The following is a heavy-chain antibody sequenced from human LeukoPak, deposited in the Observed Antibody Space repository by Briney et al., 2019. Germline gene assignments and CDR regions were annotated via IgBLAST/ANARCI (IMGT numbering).Heavy chain of an antibody. V-gene: IGHV3-23*01. D-gene: IGHD6-13*01. CDR1: GFTFSSYA. J-gene: IGHJ4*02. Sequence: GGSLRLSCAASGFTFSSYAMSWVRQAPGKGLEWVSAISGSGGSTYYADSVKGRFTISRDNSKNTLYLQMNSLRAEDTAVYYCAKEYLPSSSWYPNPGYWGQGTLVTVSS. CDR2: ISGSGGST. CDR3: AKEYLPSSSWYPNPGY.